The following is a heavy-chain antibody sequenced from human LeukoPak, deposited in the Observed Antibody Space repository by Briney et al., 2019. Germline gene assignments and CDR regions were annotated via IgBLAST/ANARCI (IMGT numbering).Heavy chain of an antibody. J-gene: IGHJ4*02. CDR1: GYTFTSYD. D-gene: IGHD1-26*01. V-gene: IGHV1-8*01. CDR3: ARGSSGRYGRDY. Sequence: ASVKVSCKASGYTFTSYDINWVRQATGQGLEWMGWMNPNSGNTGYVQKFQGRVTMTRGTSTNTAYMELSSLRSEDTAVYYCARGSSGRYGRDYWGQGTLVTVSS. CDR2: MNPNSGNT.